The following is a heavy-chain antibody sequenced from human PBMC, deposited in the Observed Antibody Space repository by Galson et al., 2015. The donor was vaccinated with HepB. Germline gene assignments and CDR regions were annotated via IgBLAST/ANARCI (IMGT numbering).Heavy chain of an antibody. Sequence: SLRLSCAASGFTFSDYYMSWIRQAPGKGLEWVSYISSSGSNIYYADSVKGRFTISRDNAKNSLYLQMNSLRAEDTAVYYCARDSVGSGWYGYYYGMDVWGQGTTVTVSS. V-gene: IGHV3-11*04. CDR1: GFTFSDYY. CDR2: ISSSGSNI. CDR3: ARDSVGSGWYGYYYGMDV. D-gene: IGHD6-19*01. J-gene: IGHJ6*02.